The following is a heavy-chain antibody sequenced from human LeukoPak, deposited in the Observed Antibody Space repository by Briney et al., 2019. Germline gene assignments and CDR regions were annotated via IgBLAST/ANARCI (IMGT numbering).Heavy chain of an antibody. CDR1: GFTFSTYA. J-gene: IGHJ4*02. CDR3: ARDGGYDFWSGYYQDY. Sequence: PGGSLRLSCAASGFTFSTYAMSWVRQAPGKGLEWVALISYDANIGSNKYYADSVKGRFTISRDNSKNTLYLQMNSLRAEDTAVYYYARDGGYDFWSGYYQDYWGQGTLVTVSS. CDR2: ISYDANIGSNK. D-gene: IGHD3-3*01. V-gene: IGHV3-30-3*01.